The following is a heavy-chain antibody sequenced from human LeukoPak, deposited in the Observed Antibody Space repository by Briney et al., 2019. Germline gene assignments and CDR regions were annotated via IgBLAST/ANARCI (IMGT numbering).Heavy chain of an antibody. J-gene: IGHJ1*01. CDR3: ARGLGPTYDYIWGSYRPSAEYFQH. V-gene: IGHV1-8*01. CDR2: MNPNSGNT. D-gene: IGHD3-16*02. CDR1: GYTFTSYD. Sequence: ASVKVSCKASGYTFTSYDINWVRQATGQGLEWMGWMNPNSGNTGYAQKFQGRVTMTRNTSISTAYMELSSLRSEDTAVYYCARGLGPTYDYIWGSYRPSAEYFQHGGQGTLVTVSS.